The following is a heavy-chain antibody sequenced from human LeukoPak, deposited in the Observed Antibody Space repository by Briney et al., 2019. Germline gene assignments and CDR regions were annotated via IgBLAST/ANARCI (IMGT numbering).Heavy chain of an antibody. CDR3: ARDEMDSGSSDAFDI. CDR1: GYTFTSYG. CDR2: ISAYNGNT. V-gene: IGHV1-18*01. Sequence: ASVKVSCKASGYTFTSYGISWVRQAPGQGLEWMGWISAYNGNTNYAQKLQGRVTMTTDTSTSTAYMELRSLRSDDTAVYYCARDEMDSGSSDAFDIWGQGTMVTVSS. J-gene: IGHJ3*02. D-gene: IGHD1-26*01.